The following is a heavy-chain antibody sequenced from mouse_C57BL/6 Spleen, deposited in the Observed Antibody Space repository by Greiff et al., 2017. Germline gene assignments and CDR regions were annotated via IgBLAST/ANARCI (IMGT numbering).Heavy chain of an antibody. CDR1: GYSLTSYG. J-gene: IGHJ3*01. CDR3: ARRRAHDVYYEGFAY. D-gene: IGHD2-4*01. V-gene: IGHV2-2*01. CDR2: IWSGGST. Sequence: QVQLQQSGPGLVLPSQSLSITCTVSGYSLTSYGVHWVRQSPGKGLEWLGVIWSGGSTDYNAAFISRLSICTDNSKSHVFYKMNSRQADDTAIYYCARRRAHDVYYEGFAYWGQGTPVTVSA.